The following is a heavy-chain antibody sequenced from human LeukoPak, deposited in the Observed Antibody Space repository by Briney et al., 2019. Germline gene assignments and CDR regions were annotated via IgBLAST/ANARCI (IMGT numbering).Heavy chain of an antibody. CDR1: GFTFSSYA. CDR2: ISYDGSNK. Sequence: QPGRSLRLSCAASGFTFSSYAMHWVRQAPGKGLEWVAVISYDGSNKYYADSVKGRFTISRDNSKNTLYLQMNSLRAEDTAVYYCASPNYYDSSGLGAFDIWGQGTMVTVSS. V-gene: IGHV3-30-3*01. D-gene: IGHD3-22*01. CDR3: ASPNYYDSSGLGAFDI. J-gene: IGHJ3*02.